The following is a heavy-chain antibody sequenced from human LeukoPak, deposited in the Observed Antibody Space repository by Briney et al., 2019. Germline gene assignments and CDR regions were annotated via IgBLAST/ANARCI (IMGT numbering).Heavy chain of an antibody. V-gene: IGHV4-31*03. J-gene: IGHJ6*02. Sequence: SETLSLTCTVSGGSISSGSYYWSWIRQHPGKGLEWVGYIYYSGSTYYNPSLKSRVTISVDTSKNQFSLKLSSVTAADTAVYYCARVPPPDYYYYYGMDVWGQGTTVTVSS. CDR3: ARVPPPDYYYYYGMDV. CDR1: GGSISSGSYY. CDR2: IYYSGST.